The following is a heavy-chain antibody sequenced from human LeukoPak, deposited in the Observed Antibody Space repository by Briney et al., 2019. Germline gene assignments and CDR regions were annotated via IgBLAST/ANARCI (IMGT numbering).Heavy chain of an antibody. V-gene: IGHV3-33*01. CDR2: IWYDGSNK. J-gene: IGHJ5*02. Sequence: GGSLRLSCAASGFTFSSYGMHWVRQAPGKGLEWVAVIWYDGSNKYYADSVKGRFTISRDNSKNTLYLQMNSLRAEDTAVYYCARGLWQQLVPWFGPWGQGTLVTVSS. CDR3: ARGLWQQLVPWFGP. D-gene: IGHD6-13*01. CDR1: GFTFSSYG.